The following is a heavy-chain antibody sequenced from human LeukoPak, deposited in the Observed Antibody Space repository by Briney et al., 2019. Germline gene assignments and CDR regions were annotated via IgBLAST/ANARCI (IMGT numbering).Heavy chain of an antibody. CDR2: IYPGDSDT. CDR1: GYIFTSYW. Sequence: GESLKISSKGSGYIFTSYWIGWVRQMPGKGLEWMGIIYPGDSDTRHSPSFQGQVTISADKSISTAYLQWSSLKASDTAMYYCARHLTGYTDYFDYWGQGTLVTVSS. CDR3: ARHLTGYTDYFDY. V-gene: IGHV5-51*01. J-gene: IGHJ4*02. D-gene: IGHD3-9*01.